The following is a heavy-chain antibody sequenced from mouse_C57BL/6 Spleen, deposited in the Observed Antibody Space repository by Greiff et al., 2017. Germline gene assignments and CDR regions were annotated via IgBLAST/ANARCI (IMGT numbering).Heavy chain of an antibody. D-gene: IGHD2-4*01. Sequence: QVQLKQSGAELVRPGASVTLSCKASGYTFTDYEMHWVKQTPVHGLEWIGAIDPETGGTAYNQKFKGKAILTADKSSSTAYMELRGLTSEDSAVYCCTEDYDVSWFAYWGQGTLVTVSA. V-gene: IGHV1-15*01. CDR2: IDPETGGT. CDR1: GYTFTDYE. J-gene: IGHJ3*01. CDR3: TEDYDVSWFAY.